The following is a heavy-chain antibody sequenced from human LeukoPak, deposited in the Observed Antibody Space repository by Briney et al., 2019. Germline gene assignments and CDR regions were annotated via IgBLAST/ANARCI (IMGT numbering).Heavy chain of an antibody. CDR2: ISSSSSYI. CDR1: GFTFSSYS. J-gene: IGHJ4*02. Sequence: GGSLRLSCAASGFTFSSYSMNWVRQAPGKGLELVSSISSSSSYIYYADAVKGRFTISRDNARNSLSLQMNSLRAEDTAVYYCARVQGIAVAGYFDYWGQGTLVTVSS. D-gene: IGHD6-19*01. V-gene: IGHV3-21*01. CDR3: ARVQGIAVAGYFDY.